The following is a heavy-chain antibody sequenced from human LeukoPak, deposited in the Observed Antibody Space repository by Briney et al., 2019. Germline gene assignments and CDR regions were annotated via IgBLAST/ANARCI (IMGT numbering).Heavy chain of an antibody. D-gene: IGHD3-3*01. CDR1: GLIVSSDY. V-gene: IGHV3-66*01. CDR3: ARDGRYDFWSGYPDY. J-gene: IGHJ4*02. Sequence: GGSLRLSCAASGLIVSSDYMSWVRQAPGKGLGWVSVIYSGGTTYYADSVKGRFTISRDNSKNSLYLQMNSLRAEDTAVYYCARDGRYDFWSGYPDYWGQGTLVTVSS. CDR2: IYSGGTT.